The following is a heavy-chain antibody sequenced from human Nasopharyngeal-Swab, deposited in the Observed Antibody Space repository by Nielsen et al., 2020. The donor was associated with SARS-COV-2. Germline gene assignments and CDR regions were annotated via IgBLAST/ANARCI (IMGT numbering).Heavy chain of an antibody. CDR3: ARHEDCSGVSCYSGSWFDP. CDR2: IYHSGST. CDR1: GGSISSSNW. D-gene: IGHD2-15*01. V-gene: IGHV4-4*02. J-gene: IGHJ5*02. Sequence: SETLSLTCAVSGGSISSSNWWRWVRQPPGQGLEWIGEIYHSGSTNYNPSLKSRVTISVDKSKNQFSLKLRSVTAADTAVYYCARHEDCSGVSCYSGSWFDPWGQGTLVTVSS.